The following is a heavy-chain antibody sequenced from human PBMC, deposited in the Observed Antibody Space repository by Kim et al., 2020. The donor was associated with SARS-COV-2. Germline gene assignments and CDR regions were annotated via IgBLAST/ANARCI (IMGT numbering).Heavy chain of an antibody. D-gene: IGHD3-22*01. Sequence: GGSLRLSCAASGFTFSNAWMSWVRQAPGKGLEWVGRIKSKTDGGTTDYAAPVKGRFTISRDDSKNTLYLQMNSLKIEDTAVYYCTTASGSGYYFFLWYYGIDVWGQGTTVTVSS. CDR3: TTASGSGYYFFLWYYGIDV. V-gene: IGHV3-15*01. CDR1: GFTFSNAW. J-gene: IGHJ6*02. CDR2: IKSKTDGGTT.